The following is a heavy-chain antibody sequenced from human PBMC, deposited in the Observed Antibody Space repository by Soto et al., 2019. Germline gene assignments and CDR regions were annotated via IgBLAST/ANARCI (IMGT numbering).Heavy chain of an antibody. Sequence: QVHLVQSGAEVKKPGASVKVSCKTSGYTFTSYGISWVRQAPGQGLEWLGWISGYDGRTNLAQKVQDRVTMTTDTSTSTVYMELRCLRSDDTAVYYCAREGDVPYYYYGMDVWGQGTTVTVSS. CDR1: GYTFTSYG. D-gene: IGHD2-21*02. CDR2: ISGYDGRT. J-gene: IGHJ6*02. V-gene: IGHV1-18*01. CDR3: AREGDVPYYYYGMDV.